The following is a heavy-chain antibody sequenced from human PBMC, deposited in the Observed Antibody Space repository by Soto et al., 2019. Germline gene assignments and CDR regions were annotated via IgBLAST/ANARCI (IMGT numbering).Heavy chain of an antibody. CDR3: ARDCPSSSWYLGVRWFDP. Sequence: GGSLRLSCAASGFTFSSYSMNWVRQAPGKGLEWVSSISSSSSYIYYADSVKGRFTISRDNAKNSLYLQMNSLRAEDTAVYYCARDCPSSSWYLGVRWFDPWGQGTLVTVSS. V-gene: IGHV3-21*01. J-gene: IGHJ5*02. CDR1: GFTFSSYS. D-gene: IGHD6-13*01. CDR2: ISSSSSYI.